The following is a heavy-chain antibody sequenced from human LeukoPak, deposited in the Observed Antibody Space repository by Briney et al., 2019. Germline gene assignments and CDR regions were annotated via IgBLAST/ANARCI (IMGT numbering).Heavy chain of an antibody. CDR1: GYTFTSYY. CDR2: INPSGGST. J-gene: IGHJ1*01. CDR3: ARVPLYDSNDYYYPH. Sequence: ASVKVSCKASGYTFTSYYMHWVRQAPGQGLEWMGIINPSGGSTSYAQKFQGRVTISRDTSATTAYMELSSLRSEDTAIYYCARVPLYDSNDYYYPHWGQGTLVTVSS. D-gene: IGHD3-22*01. V-gene: IGHV1-46*01.